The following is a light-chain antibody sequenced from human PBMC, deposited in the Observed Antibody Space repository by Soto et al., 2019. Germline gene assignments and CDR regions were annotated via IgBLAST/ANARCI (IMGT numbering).Light chain of an antibody. CDR3: QQRSTYPIT. V-gene: IGKV1-9*01. Sequence: DIQLTQSPSPLSASVLDRVTITCLASQSISSYLDWYQQQPGKAPKLLIYAASTLQSGVPSRFTGSGSGTEFTLTITSLQPEDFATYYCQQRSTYPITFGPGTKVDIK. J-gene: IGKJ3*01. CDR2: AAS. CDR1: QSISSY.